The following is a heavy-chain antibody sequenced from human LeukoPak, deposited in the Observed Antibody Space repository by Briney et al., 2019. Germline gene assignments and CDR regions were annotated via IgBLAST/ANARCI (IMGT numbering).Heavy chain of an antibody. CDR1: GFTFSSYG. CDR3: TTFPVPSATPGPLLYGMDV. D-gene: IGHD2-2*02. V-gene: IGHV3-33*01. J-gene: IGHJ6*02. CDR2: IWYDGSNK. Sequence: PGGSLRLSCAASGFTFSSYGMHWVRQAPGKGLEWVAVIWYDGSNKYYADSVKGRFTISRDNSKNTLYLQMNSLETEHTGVYYCTTFPVPSATPGPLLYGMDVWGQGTTVTVSS.